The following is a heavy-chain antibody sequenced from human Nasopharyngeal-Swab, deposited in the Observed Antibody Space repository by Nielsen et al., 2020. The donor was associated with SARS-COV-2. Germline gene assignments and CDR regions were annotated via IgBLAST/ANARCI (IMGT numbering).Heavy chain of an antibody. CDR2: ISYDGSNK. J-gene: IGHJ6*02. Sequence: GESLKISCAASGFTFSSYAMHWVRQAPGKGPEWVAVISYDGSNKYYADSVKGRFTISRDNSKNTLYLQMNNLRAEDTAIYYCAKDRDSGDDSEEYYHYYGMDVWGQGAPVTVSS. CDR1: GFTFSSYA. D-gene: IGHD5-12*01. CDR3: AKDRDSGDDSEEYYHYYGMDV. V-gene: IGHV3-30*04.